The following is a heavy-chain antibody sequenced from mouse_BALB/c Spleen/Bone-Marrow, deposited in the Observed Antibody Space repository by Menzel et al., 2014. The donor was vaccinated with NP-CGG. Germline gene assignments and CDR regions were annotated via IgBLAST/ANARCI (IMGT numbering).Heavy chain of an antibody. CDR2: INPSSGYT. CDR1: GYTFTSYT. CDR3: ARESLYGSNYY. V-gene: IGHV1-4*01. Sequence: VKLVESGAELARPGASVKMSCKASGYTFTSYTMHWVKQRPGQGLEWIGYINPSSGYTNYNQKFKDKATLTAVKSSSTAYMQLSSLTSEDSAVYYCARESLYGSNYYWGQGTTLTVSS. J-gene: IGHJ2*01. D-gene: IGHD1-1*01.